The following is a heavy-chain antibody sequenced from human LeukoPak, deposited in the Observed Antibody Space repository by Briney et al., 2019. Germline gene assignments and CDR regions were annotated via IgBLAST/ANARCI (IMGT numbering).Heavy chain of an antibody. CDR2: VDHTGST. Sequence: SETLSLTCSVSDDSITMYYWTWIRQPPGKGLEWIGYVDHTGSTNFNPSLNGRVSISRDTSKNLFSLKLSSVTAADTAVYYCARLPRSIAARPYAFDIWGQGTMVTVSS. CDR3: ARLPRSIAARPYAFDI. V-gene: IGHV4-59*12. D-gene: IGHD6-6*01. CDR1: DDSITMYY. J-gene: IGHJ3*02.